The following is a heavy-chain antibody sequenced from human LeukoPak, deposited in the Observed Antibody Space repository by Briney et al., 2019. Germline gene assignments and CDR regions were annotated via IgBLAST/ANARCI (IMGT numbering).Heavy chain of an antibody. CDR3: ARGVGYCSSTSCYWWFDP. CDR1: GFTFSSYW. CDR2: INSDGSST. D-gene: IGHD2-2*01. V-gene: IGHV3-74*01. J-gene: IGHJ5*02. Sequence: GGSLRLSCAASGFTFSSYWMHWVRRAPGKGLVWVSRINSDGSSTSYADSVKGRFTISRDNAKNTPYLQMNSLRAEDTAVYYCARGVGYCSSTSCYWWFDPWGQGTLVTVSS.